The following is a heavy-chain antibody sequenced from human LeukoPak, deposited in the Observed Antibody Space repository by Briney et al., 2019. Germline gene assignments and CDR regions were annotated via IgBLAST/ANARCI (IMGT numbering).Heavy chain of an antibody. V-gene: IGHV3-23*01. CDR1: GFTFSIYA. CDR2: ISGSGART. CDR3: AKEEAVLGSSIDY. Sequence: TGRSLSLACAASGFTFSIYAMSWVRQAPGKGLGWVTAISGSGARTYCANSVKGRFTISRDNYKNTLCLQMNSLRAEDTAVYYCAKEEAVLGSSIDYWGQGTLVTVSS. D-gene: IGHD6-13*01. J-gene: IGHJ4*02.